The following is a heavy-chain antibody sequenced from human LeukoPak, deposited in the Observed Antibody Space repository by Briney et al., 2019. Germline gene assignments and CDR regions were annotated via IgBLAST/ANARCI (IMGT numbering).Heavy chain of an antibody. CDR1: GFTFSSYG. CDR3: AKDQRGEVVIAIHY. J-gene: IGHJ4*02. V-gene: IGHV3-30*02. CDR2: IRYDGSNK. D-gene: IGHD2-21*01. Sequence: PGGSLRLSCAASGFTFSSYGMHWVRQAPGKGLEWVAFIRYDGSNKYYADSVKGRFTISRDNSKNTLYLQMNSLRAEDTAVYCCAKDQRGEVVIAIHYWGQGTLVTVSS.